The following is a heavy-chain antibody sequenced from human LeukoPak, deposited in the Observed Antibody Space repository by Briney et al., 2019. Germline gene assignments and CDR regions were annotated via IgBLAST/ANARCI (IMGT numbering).Heavy chain of an antibody. Sequence: SETLSLTCSVSVVSMNGYYWSWLRQSAGNRLEWIGHVDSSGNTNYNPSLESRVTMSVDTSKKQFSLKLTSVTAADMAVYYCAKDPYTAMAYFDYWGQGTLVTVSS. J-gene: IGHJ4*02. V-gene: IGHV4-4*07. CDR1: VVSMNGYY. CDR2: VDSSGNT. CDR3: AKDPYTAMAYFDY. D-gene: IGHD5-18*01.